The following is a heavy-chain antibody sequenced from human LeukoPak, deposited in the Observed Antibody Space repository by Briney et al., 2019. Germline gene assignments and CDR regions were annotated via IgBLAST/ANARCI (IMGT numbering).Heavy chain of an antibody. D-gene: IGHD3-22*01. V-gene: IGHV3-7*01. Sequence: GGSLRLSCAAPGFTFSSYWMSWVRQAPGKGLEWVANIKQDGSEKYYVDSVKGRFTISRDNAKNSLYLQMNSLRAEDTAVYYCAREGTYDSSGYYFPTPYDYWGQGTLVTVSS. CDR3: AREGTYDSSGYYFPTPYDY. CDR2: IKQDGSEK. J-gene: IGHJ4*02. CDR1: GFTFSSYW.